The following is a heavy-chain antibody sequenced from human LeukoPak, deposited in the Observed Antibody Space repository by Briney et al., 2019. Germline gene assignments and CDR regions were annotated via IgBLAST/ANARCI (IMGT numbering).Heavy chain of an antibody. V-gene: IGHV1-2*02. CDR1: GYTFTGYY. D-gene: IGHD5-18*01. CDR3: ARDTLYSYGYDY. CDR2: INPNSGGT. Sequence: VASVKVSCKASGYTFTGYYMHWVRQAPGQGLGWMGWINPNSGGTNYAQKFQGRVTMTRDTSISTAYMELSSLRSDDTALYYCARDTLYSYGYDYWGQGTLVTVSS. J-gene: IGHJ4*02.